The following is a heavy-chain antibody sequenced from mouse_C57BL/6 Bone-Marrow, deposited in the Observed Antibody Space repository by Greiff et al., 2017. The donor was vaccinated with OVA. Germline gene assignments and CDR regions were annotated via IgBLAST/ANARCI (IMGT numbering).Heavy chain of an antibody. CDR2: ISNLAYSI. Sequence: EVQRVESGGGLVQPGGSLKLSCAASGFTFSDYGMAWVRQAPRKGPEWVAFISNLAYSIYYADTVTGRFTISRENAKNTLYLEMSSLRSEDTAMYYCARHPTYYGSSYWYFDVWGTGTTVTVSS. D-gene: IGHD1-1*01. J-gene: IGHJ1*03. CDR1: GFTFSDYG. CDR3: ARHPTYYGSSYWYFDV. V-gene: IGHV5-15*01.